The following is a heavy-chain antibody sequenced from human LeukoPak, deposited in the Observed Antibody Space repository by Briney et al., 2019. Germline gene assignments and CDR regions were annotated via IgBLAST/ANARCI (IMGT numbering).Heavy chain of an antibody. J-gene: IGHJ6*02. V-gene: IGHV3-11*01. CDR3: ARGERYPSRFGMDV. CDR2: ISSPGTTV. Sequence: GGSLRLSYAPSGFTFGDYFMNWFRLRPGKGLECILYISSPGTTVYYSDSVRGRSTLSRDNAKNSVFLQMNSLRVEDTALYYCARGERYPSRFGMDVWGQGTTVTVPS. D-gene: IGHD3-16*01. CDR1: GFTFGDYF.